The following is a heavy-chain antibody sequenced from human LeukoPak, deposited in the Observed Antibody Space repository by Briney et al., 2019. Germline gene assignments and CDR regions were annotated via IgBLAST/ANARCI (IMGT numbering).Heavy chain of an antibody. J-gene: IGHJ6*03. CDR3: ARQVPAAPPYYYYMDV. D-gene: IGHD2-2*01. V-gene: IGHV4-38-2*01. CDR1: GYSISSGYY. Sequence: PSETLSLTCAVSGYSISSGYYWGWIRQPPGKGLEWIGSIYHSGSTYCNPSLKRRVTISVDTSKNQFSLKLSSVTAADTAVYYCARQVPAAPPYYYYMDVWGKGTTVTLSS. CDR2: IYHSGST.